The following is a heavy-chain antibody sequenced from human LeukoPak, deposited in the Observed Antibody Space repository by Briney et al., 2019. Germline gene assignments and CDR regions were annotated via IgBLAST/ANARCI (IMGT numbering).Heavy chain of an antibody. CDR1: GYTFTSYY. D-gene: IGHD4-17*01. V-gene: IGHV1-46*01. Sequence: GASVKVSCKASGYTFTSYYMHWVRQAPGEGLEWMGIINPTGGSTSYAQKFQGRVTMTRDTSISTAYMELSRLRSDDTAVYYCARVANGDYAVYCFDYWGQGTLVTVSS. CDR2: INPTGGST. CDR3: ARVANGDYAVYCFDY. J-gene: IGHJ4*02.